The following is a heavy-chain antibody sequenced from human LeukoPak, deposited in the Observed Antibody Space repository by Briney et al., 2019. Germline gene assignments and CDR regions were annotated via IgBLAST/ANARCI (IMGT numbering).Heavy chain of an antibody. CDR1: GFTFSIYS. CDR2: IGGGSSPI. CDR3: ARLHSSSSDDY. D-gene: IGHD6-6*01. Sequence: GGSLRLSCAASGFTFSIYSMNWVRQAPGKGLEWISYIGGGSSPIYYADSLKGRFTISRDNAKNSLYLQMNSLRAEDTAVYYCARLHSSSSDDYWGQGTLVTVSS. V-gene: IGHV3-48*04. J-gene: IGHJ4*02.